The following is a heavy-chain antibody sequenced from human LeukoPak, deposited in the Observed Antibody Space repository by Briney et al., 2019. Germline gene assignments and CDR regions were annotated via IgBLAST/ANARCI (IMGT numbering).Heavy chain of an antibody. D-gene: IGHD3-9*01. J-gene: IGHJ4*02. Sequence: PGRSLRLSCAASGFTFSSYGMHWVRQAPGKGLEWVAVISYDGSSKYYADSVKGRFTISRDNSKNTLFLQMNSLRAEDTAVYYCAKDSRSFDWSLANPDYWGQGTLVTVSS. CDR1: GFTFSSYG. CDR2: ISYDGSSK. V-gene: IGHV3-30*18. CDR3: AKDSRSFDWSLANPDY.